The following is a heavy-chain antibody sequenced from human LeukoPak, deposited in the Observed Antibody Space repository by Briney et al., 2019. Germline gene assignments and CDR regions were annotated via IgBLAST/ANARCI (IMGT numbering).Heavy chain of an antibody. Sequence: QAGGSLRLSCAASGFTFSNYASTWVRQAPGKGLEWVSAISSSGASTYYADSVKGRFTISRDNPKNTLYLQMNSLRTEDTAVYYCAREGPNYFEYWGQGTLVTVSS. V-gene: IGHV3-23*01. CDR3: AREGPNYFEY. CDR2: ISSSGAST. CDR1: GFTFSNYA. J-gene: IGHJ4*02.